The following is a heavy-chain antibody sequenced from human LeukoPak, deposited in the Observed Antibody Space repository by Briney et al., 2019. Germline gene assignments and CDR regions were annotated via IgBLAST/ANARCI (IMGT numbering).Heavy chain of an antibody. J-gene: IGHJ4*02. V-gene: IGHV4-59*01. CDR2: IYYSGST. Sequence: SETLSLTCAVYGGSFSGYYWSWIRQPPGKGLEWIGYIYYSGSTNYNPSLKSRVTISVDTSKNQFSLKLSSVTAADTAVYYCARVMGGALVGWGQGTLVTVSS. CDR1: GGSFSGYY. CDR3: ARVMGGALVG. D-gene: IGHD2-2*01.